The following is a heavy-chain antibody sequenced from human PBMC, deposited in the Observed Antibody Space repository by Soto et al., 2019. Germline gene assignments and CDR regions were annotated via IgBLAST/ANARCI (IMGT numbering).Heavy chain of an antibody. V-gene: IGHV1-18*04. CDR2: ISAYNGNT. J-gene: IGHJ6*02. D-gene: IGHD4-17*01. CDR1: GYTFTSYG. CDR3: ASTVTTRPYGMDV. Sequence: QVQLVQSGAEVKKPGASVKVSCKASGYTFTSYGISWVRQAPGQGLEWMGWISAYNGNTNYAQKLQGRVTMTTDASTSTAHMELRSLRSDDTAVYYCASTVTTRPYGMDVWGQGTTVTVSS.